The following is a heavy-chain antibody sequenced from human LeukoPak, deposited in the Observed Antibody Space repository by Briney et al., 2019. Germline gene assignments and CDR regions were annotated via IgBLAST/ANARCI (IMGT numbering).Heavy chain of an antibody. V-gene: IGHV4-30-4*01. J-gene: IGHJ4*02. CDR3: ARLNTVTTRPFDY. Sequence: SETLSLTCTVSGGSISSGDYYWSWICQPPGKGLEWIGYIYYSGSTYYNPSLKSRVTISVDTSKNQFSLKLSSVTAADTAVYYCARLNTVTTRPFDYWGQGTLVTVSS. CDR2: IYYSGST. CDR1: GGSISSGDYY. D-gene: IGHD4-17*01.